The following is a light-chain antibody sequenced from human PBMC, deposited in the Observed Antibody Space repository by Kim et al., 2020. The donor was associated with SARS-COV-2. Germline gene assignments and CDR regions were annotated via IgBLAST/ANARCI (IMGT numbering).Light chain of an antibody. V-gene: IGLV1-44*01. CDR2: SNN. CDR3: AAWDDSLNGVV. J-gene: IGLJ2*01. Sequence: ELTQPPSASGTPGQRVTISCSGSSSNIGSNTVNWYQQLPGTAPKLLIYSNNQRPSGVPDRFSGSKSGTSASLAISGLQSEDEADYYCAAWDDSLNGVVFDGWYQLTVL. CDR1: SSNIGSNT.